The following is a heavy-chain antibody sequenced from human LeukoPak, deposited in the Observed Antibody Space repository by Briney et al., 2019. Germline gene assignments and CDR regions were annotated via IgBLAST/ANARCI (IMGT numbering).Heavy chain of an antibody. J-gene: IGHJ4*02. CDR2: INEGANAK. CDR1: SFTFSRYW. Sequence: TGGSLRLSCAACSFTFSRYWMMCVRQAPGKGLEWVAKINEGANAKYYVDSVKGRFTISRDNAKNSLYLQMNSLRVEDPAVYYCARVGYNEYDLEYWGQGALVTVS. V-gene: IGHV3-7*01. CDR3: ARVGYNEYDLEY. D-gene: IGHD5-12*01.